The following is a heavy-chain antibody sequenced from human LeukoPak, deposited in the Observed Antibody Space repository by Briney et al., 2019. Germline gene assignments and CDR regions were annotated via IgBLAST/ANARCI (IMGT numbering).Heavy chain of an antibody. D-gene: IGHD6-6*01. Sequence: SETLSLTCSVSGGSISSYYWSWIRQPAGKGLEWIGRIYTSGSTNYNPSLKSRVTISVDTSKNQFSLKLSSVTAADTAVYYCARRTHSSSSGLRYYYYYMDVWGKGTTVTVSS. CDR2: IYTSGST. CDR3: ARRTHSSSSGLRYYYYYMDV. J-gene: IGHJ6*03. CDR1: GGSISSYY. V-gene: IGHV4-4*07.